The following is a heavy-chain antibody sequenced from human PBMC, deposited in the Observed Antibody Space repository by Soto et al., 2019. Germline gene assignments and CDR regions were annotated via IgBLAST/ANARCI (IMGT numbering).Heavy chain of an antibody. D-gene: IGHD3-22*01. Sequence: GGSLRLSCAASGFTFNGYGMHWVRQAPGKGPEWVAVISSDGRDTYYADSVTGRFTISRDNSKNTLHLQMNSLGAEDTAVYYCVKDLYDSSGYYYRGPREPHFWGQGTLVTVSS. J-gene: IGHJ4*02. CDR2: ISSDGRDT. V-gene: IGHV3-30*18. CDR1: GFTFNGYG. CDR3: VKDLYDSSGYYYRGPREPHF.